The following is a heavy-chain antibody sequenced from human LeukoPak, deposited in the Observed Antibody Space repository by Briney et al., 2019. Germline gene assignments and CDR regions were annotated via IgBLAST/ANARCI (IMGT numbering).Heavy chain of an antibody. J-gene: IGHJ4*02. Sequence: SETLSPTCTVSGGSISSYYWSWIRQPPGKGLEWIGYIYYSGSTNYNPSLKSRVTISVDTSKNQFSLKLSSVTAADTAVYYCARDQLGGYYYDYWGQGTLVTVSS. D-gene: IGHD3-22*01. CDR3: ARDQLGGYYYDY. V-gene: IGHV4-59*01. CDR1: GGSISSYY. CDR2: IYYSGST.